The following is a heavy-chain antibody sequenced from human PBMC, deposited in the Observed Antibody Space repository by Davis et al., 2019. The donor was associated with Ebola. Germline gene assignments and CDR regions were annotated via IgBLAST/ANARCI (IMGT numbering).Heavy chain of an antibody. Sequence: ASVKVSCKTSGYMFKNYAITWVRQAPGQGLEWMGWISGYNGNTKYAEKFQGRVTMTTDTSTGTAYMELRSLRSDDTAVYFCARTSIVGTTTTASDIWGQGTKVTVSS. J-gene: IGHJ3*02. V-gene: IGHV1-18*04. CDR2: ISGYNGNT. D-gene: IGHD1-26*01. CDR3: ARTSIVGTTTTASDI. CDR1: GYMFKNYA.